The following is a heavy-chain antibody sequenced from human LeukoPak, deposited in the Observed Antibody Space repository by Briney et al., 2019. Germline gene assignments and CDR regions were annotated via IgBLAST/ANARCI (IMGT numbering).Heavy chain of an antibody. J-gene: IGHJ4*02. CDR3: ARENYDFWSGTPYYFDY. D-gene: IGHD3-3*01. V-gene: IGHV4-4*07. CDR2: IYTSGST. Sequence: PSETLSLTCTVSGGSISSYYWSWIRQPAGKGLEWIGRIYTSGSTNYNPSLKSRVTMSVDTSKNQFSLKLSSVTAADTVVYYCARENYDFWSGTPYYFDYWGQGTLVTVSS. CDR1: GGSISSYY.